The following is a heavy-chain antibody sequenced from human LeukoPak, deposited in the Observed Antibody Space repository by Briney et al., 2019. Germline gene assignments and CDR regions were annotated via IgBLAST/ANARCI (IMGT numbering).Heavy chain of an antibody. CDR1: GFTVSRYY. V-gene: IGHV3-53*01. J-gene: IGHJ4*02. CDR2: IYSDGTT. D-gene: IGHD5-12*01. CDR3: ATTHRYTGYPGPFDY. Sequence: GGSLRLSCAASGFTVSRYYISWVRQAPGKGLEWVSLIYSDGTTFYADSVKGRFTVSRDNSKNTLSLQMNSLRGEDTAVYYCATTHRYTGYPGPFDYWGQGALVTVSS.